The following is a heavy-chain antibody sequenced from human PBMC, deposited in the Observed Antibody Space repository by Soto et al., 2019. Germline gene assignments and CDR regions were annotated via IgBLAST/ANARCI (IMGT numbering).Heavy chain of an antibody. D-gene: IGHD1-26*01. Sequence: ATLSLTGSVSGYYIRSGHCWGSLRQRPGKGLEWIGSIYHSGSTSYNPSLKSRVTIPVDTSKNQWSLELGSVPAPASAVYYCARIVGSTFSWFDPWG. CDR3: ARIVGSTFSWFDP. CDR2: IYHSGST. V-gene: IGHV4-38-2*01. J-gene: IGHJ5*02. CDR1: GYYIRSGHC.